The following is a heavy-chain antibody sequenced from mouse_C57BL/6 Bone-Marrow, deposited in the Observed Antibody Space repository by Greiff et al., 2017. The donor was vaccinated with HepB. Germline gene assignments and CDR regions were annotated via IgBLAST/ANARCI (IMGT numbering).Heavy chain of an antibody. Sequence: EVQLVESEGGLVQPGSSMKLSCTASGFTFSDYYMAWVRQVPEKGLEWVANINYDGSSTYYLDSLKSRFIISKDNAKNIRYLQMSSLTSEETATYYCARLYGSSYRYLDVWGTGTTVTVSS. V-gene: IGHV5-16*01. CDR3: ARLYGSSYRYLDV. CDR2: INYDGSST. CDR1: GFTFSDYY. J-gene: IGHJ1*03. D-gene: IGHD1-1*01.